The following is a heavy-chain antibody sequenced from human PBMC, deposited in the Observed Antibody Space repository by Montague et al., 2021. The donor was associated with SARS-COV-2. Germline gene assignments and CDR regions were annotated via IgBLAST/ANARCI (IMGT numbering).Heavy chain of an antibody. Sequence: PALVKPTQTLTLTCTFSGFSLSTSGMCVSWIRQPPGKALEWLALIDWDDDKYYSTSLKTRLTISKDTSKSQVVLTMTNMDPVDTATHYCARIWGATRGDAFDIGGQGTMVTVSS. CDR2: IDWDDDK. D-gene: IGHD1-26*01. J-gene: IGHJ3*02. CDR1: GFSLSTSGMC. CDR3: ARIWGATRGDAFDI. V-gene: IGHV2-70*01.